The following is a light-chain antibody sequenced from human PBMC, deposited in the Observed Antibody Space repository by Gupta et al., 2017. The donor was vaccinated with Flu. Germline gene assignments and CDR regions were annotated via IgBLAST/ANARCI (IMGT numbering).Light chain of an antibody. V-gene: IGKV1-5*03. CDR3: HQYYSYTRT. CDR2: KAS. Sequence: GDRVTSTCRASQSISDWLAWYQQKPGKTPKLLIYKASTLHSGVPSRFSGSGSGTEFNLTINSLQPDDFASYYCHQYYSYTRTFGQGTKVQIK. CDR1: QSISDW. J-gene: IGKJ1*01.